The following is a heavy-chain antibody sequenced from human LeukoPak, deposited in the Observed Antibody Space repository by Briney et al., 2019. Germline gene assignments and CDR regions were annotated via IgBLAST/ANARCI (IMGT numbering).Heavy chain of an antibody. CDR1: GFTFSSYG. CDR3: AKGPAPRLGEFSYHALVDY. J-gene: IGHJ4*02. V-gene: IGHV3-30*18. Sequence: GGSLRLSCVASGFTFSSYGMHWVRQAPGKGLEWVAFISYDGSNENIADSVKGRLIISRDNSKNTLYLQMNSLRAEDTAVYYCAKGPAPRLGEFSYHALVDYWGQGTLVTVSS. D-gene: IGHD3-16*02. CDR2: ISYDGSNE.